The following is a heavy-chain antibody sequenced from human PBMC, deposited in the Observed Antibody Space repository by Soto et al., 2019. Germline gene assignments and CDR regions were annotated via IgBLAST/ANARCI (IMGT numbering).Heavy chain of an antibody. J-gene: IGHJ4*02. V-gene: IGHV3-7*04. CDR1: GFSSSPFW. CDR3: TGGSGWLQTD. D-gene: IGHD6-19*01. Sequence: EVQLVESGGGLVQPGGSLRLSCADSGFSSSPFWMTWVRQAPGKGLEWVALIKQDGSEELYVASVKGRFTISRDNAKNYVYIQMDSLRVDDTADYYCTGGSGWLQTDWGQGTLVTVYS. CDR2: IKQDGSEE.